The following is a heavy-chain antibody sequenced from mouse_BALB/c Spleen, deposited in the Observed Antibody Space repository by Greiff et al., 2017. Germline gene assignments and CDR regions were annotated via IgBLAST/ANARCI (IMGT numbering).Heavy chain of an antibody. CDR3: ARREEDERRYAMDY. V-gene: IGHV2-6-2*01. CDR2: IWSDGST. CDR1: GFSLTSYG. Sequence: VQLVESGPDLVAPSQCLSITCTVSGFSLTSYGVHWVRQPPGKGLEWLVVIWSDGSTTYNSALKSRLSISKDNYKSQVFLKMNSLQTDDPAMYCGARREEDERRYAMDYWGQGTSVTVSS. J-gene: IGHJ4*01.